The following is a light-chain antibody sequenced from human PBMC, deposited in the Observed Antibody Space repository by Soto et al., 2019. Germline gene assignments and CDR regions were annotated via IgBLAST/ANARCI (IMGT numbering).Light chain of an antibody. Sequence: DIQMTQSPSTLSASVGDRVTITCRASQSISDWLAWYQQKPGKAPKVLIYKASSLKSGVPSRFSGSEYGTEFTLTISSLQPEDFATYYCQQYRGAFGQGTKVEIK. J-gene: IGKJ1*01. CDR2: KAS. CDR1: QSISDW. CDR3: QQYRGA. V-gene: IGKV1-5*03.